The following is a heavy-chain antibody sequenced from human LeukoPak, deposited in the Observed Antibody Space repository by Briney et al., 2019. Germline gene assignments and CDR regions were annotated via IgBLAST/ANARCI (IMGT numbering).Heavy chain of an antibody. V-gene: IGHV4-39*01. CDR1: GGSISSSSYY. CDR3: ASTHLTIFGVAPHPK. D-gene: IGHD3-3*01. CDR2: INYSGST. J-gene: IGHJ4*02. Sequence: PSETLSLTCTVSGGSISSSSYYWGWIRQPPGKGLEWIGSINYSGSTYYNPSLKSRVTISVDTSKNQFSLKLSSVTAADTAVYYCASTHLTIFGVAPHPKWGQGTLVTVSS.